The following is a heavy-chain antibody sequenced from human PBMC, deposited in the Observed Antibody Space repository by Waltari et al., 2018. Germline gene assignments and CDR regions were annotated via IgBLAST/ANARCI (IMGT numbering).Heavy chain of an antibody. CDR1: GGSISSGGYY. D-gene: IGHD4-17*01. CDR3: AREGDYAGDY. Sequence: QVQLQESGPGLVKPSQTLSLTCTVSGGSISSGGYYWSWIRQHPGKGLEWIGYTYYSGSHYYDPYLTSRVTISVDTSKNQCSLKLSSVTAAATAVYYCAREGDYAGDYWGQGTLVTVSS. J-gene: IGHJ4*02. CDR2: TYYSGSH. V-gene: IGHV4-31*03.